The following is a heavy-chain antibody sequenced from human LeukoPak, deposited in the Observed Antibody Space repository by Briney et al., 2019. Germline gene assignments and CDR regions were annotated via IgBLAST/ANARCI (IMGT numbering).Heavy chain of an antibody. D-gene: IGHD2-2*01. CDR2: MNPNSGNT. CDR3: ARGRPCSSTSCLYPYYYYGMDV. CDR1: GYTFTSYD. V-gene: IGHV1-8*01. Sequence: ASVKVSCKASGYTFTSYDINWVRQAPGQGLEWMGWMNPNSGNTGYAQKFQGRVTMTRNTSISTAYMELSSLRSEDTAVYYCARGRPCSSTSCLYPYYYYGMDVWGQGTTVTVSS. J-gene: IGHJ6*02.